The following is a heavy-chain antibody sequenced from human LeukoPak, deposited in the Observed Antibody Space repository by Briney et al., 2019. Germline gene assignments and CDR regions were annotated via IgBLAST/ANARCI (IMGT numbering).Heavy chain of an antibody. CDR3: ARAPDFWSGYTYYYYYYMDV. CDR1: GFTFSSYS. V-gene: IGHV3-21*01. Sequence: GGSLRLSCAASGFTFSSYSMNWVRQAPGKGLEWVSSISSSSSYIYYADSVKGRFTISRDNAKNSLYLQMNSLRAEDTAVYYCARAPDFWSGYTYYYYYYMDVWGKGTTVTVSS. D-gene: IGHD3-3*01. CDR2: ISSSSSYI. J-gene: IGHJ6*03.